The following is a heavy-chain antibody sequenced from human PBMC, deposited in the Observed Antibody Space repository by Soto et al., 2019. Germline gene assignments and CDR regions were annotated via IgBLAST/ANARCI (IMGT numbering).Heavy chain of an antibody. V-gene: IGHV4-59*12. D-gene: IGHD3-10*01. J-gene: IGHJ5*02. CDR2: IYASGNT. CDR1: GGSMSSYY. Sequence: SETLSLTCTASGGSMSSYYWNWVRQPPGKGLESIGYIYASGNTNYNPSFKSRVTISVDTSKNQFSLKLRSVTAADTAVYYCARDRRLITMVRGVSLWFDPWGQGTLVTVSS. CDR3: ARDRRLITMVRGVSLWFDP.